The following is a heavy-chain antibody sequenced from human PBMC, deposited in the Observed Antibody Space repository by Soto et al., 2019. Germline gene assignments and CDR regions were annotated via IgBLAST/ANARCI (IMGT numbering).Heavy chain of an antibody. D-gene: IGHD3-3*01. Sequence: SETLSLTCTVSGGSISSSSYYWGWIRQPPGKGLEWIGSIYYSGSTYYNPSLKSRVTISVDTSKNQFSLKLSSVTAADTAVHYCARRRKFGVVEGVWFEPWGQGTLVTVSS. V-gene: IGHV4-39*01. CDR3: ARRRKFGVVEGVWFEP. CDR1: GGSISSSSYY. CDR2: IYYSGST. J-gene: IGHJ5*02.